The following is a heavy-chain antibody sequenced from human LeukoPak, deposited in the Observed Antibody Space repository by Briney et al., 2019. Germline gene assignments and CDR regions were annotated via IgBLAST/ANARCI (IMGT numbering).Heavy chain of an antibody. CDR2: ISYDGRNK. CDR1: GFTFSSYG. D-gene: IGHD5-18*01. V-gene: IGHV3-30*18. CDR3: AKDRGYSHGFDY. J-gene: IGHJ4*02. Sequence: GRSLRLSCAASGFTFSSYGMHWVRQAPGKGLEWVAGISYDGRNKEYVDSVKGRFTISRDNSKNTLYLQMNSRRAEDTAVYNCAKDRGYSHGFDYWGQGTLVTVSS.